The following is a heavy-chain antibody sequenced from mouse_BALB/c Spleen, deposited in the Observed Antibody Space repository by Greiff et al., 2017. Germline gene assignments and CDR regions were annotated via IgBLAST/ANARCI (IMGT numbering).Heavy chain of an antibody. V-gene: IGHV1-14*01. Sequence: EVQLVESGPELVKPGASVKMSCKASGYTFTSYVMHWVKQKPGQGLEWIGYINPYNDGTKYNEKFKGKATLTSDKSSSTAYMELSSLTSEDSAVYYCAREDPMMDYFDDWGQGTTLTVSS. J-gene: IGHJ2*01. CDR2: INPYNDGT. CDR3: AREDPMMDYFDD. D-gene: IGHD2-3*01. CDR1: GYTFTSYV.